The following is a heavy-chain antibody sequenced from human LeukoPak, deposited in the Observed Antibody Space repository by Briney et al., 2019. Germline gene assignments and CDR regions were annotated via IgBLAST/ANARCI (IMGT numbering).Heavy chain of an antibody. D-gene: IGHD5-12*01. Sequence: GGSLRLSCAASGFISSDYYMSWIRQAPGKGLEWISYISSSGTTIYYADSVRGRFTISRDKAMNSLYLQMRSLRAEDTAVYHCARDLGYDSVDYWGQGTLVTVSS. CDR1: GFISSDYY. CDR3: ARDLGYDSVDY. J-gene: IGHJ4*02. CDR2: ISSSGTTI. V-gene: IGHV3-11*01.